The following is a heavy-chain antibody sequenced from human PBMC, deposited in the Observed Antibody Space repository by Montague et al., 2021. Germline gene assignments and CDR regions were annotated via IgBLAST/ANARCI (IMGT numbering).Heavy chain of an antibody. Sequence: SETLSLTCTVSGGSISSSSYYWGRLCPSPGQGLEWIGSITYSGSTYYNPSLKSRVTISVDTSKNQYSLKLSAVTAADTAGYYGASLTLRPFEPWGQGTLVTVSS. CDR3: ASLTLRPFEP. V-gene: IGHV4-39*01. CDR1: GGSISSSSYY. CDR2: ITYSGST. J-gene: IGHJ5*02. D-gene: IGHD2-15*01.